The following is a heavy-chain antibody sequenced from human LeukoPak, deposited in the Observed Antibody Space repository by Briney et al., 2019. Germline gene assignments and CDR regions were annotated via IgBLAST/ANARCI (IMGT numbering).Heavy chain of an antibody. CDR2: ISGSGGST. CDR1: GFTFSSYA. CDR3: AKVPYCGGDCYSADYYFDY. Sequence: GGSLRLSCAASGFTFSSYAMSRVRQAPGKGLEWVSAISGSGGSTYYADSVKGRFTISRDNSKNTLYLQMNSLRAEDTAVYYCAKVPYCGGDCYSADYYFDYWGQGTLVTVSS. V-gene: IGHV3-23*01. J-gene: IGHJ4*02. D-gene: IGHD2-21*02.